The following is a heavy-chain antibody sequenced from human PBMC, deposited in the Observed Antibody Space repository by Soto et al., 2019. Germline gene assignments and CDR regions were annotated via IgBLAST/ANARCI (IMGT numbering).Heavy chain of an antibody. CDR3: ARGLYGDYGYYHYHMGL. J-gene: IGHJ6*03. CDR2: IKQDGSEK. V-gene: IGHV3-7*01. Sequence: EVQLVESGGGLVQPGGSLRLSCAASGFTFSSYWMSWVRQAPGKGLEWVANIKQDGSEKYYVDSVKGRFTISRDNAKNSLELQKNSPRGQEPAGYYCARGLYGDYGYYHYHMGLWGKGDKVTVPS. D-gene: IGHD4-17*01. CDR1: GFTFSSYW.